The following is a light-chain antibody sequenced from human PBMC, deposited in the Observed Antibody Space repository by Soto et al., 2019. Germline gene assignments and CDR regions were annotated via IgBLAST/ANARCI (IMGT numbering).Light chain of an antibody. Sequence: DIQMTQSPSSLSASVGDRVTITCQASQDIRNYVNWYQQKPGKAPNLLIYDASNLRAGVPSRFSGSGSGTEFTFTISSLQPEDIATYYCQHYDHLPPLSFGGGTKVEIK. J-gene: IGKJ4*01. CDR3: QHYDHLPPLS. CDR1: QDIRNY. V-gene: IGKV1-33*01. CDR2: DAS.